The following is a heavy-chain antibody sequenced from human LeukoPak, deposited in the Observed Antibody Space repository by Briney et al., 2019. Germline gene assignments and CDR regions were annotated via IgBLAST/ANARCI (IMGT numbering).Heavy chain of an antibody. D-gene: IGHD3/OR15-3a*01. J-gene: IGHJ3*01. CDR2: INPGGGT. Sequence: PSETLSLTCAVYGGSFSSYFCSWLRQPPGKGLEWIGEINPGGGTNYNPSLKSRVTISVDTSKNQFSLKLSSVTAAGTAVYYCARGLEYDFWSGNYSDGFDVWDQGTMVTVSS. CDR3: ARGLEYDFWSGNYSDGFDV. CDR1: GGSFSSYF. V-gene: IGHV4-34*01.